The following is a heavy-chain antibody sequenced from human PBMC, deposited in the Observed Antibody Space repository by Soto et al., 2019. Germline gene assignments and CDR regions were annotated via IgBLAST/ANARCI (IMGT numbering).Heavy chain of an antibody. V-gene: IGHV1-18*04. CDR1: GYTFTSYG. Sequence: ASVKVSCKTSGYTFTSYGISWVRQAPGQGLEWMGWISGYNGNTNYAQKLQGRVTMTTDTSTSTAYMKLRSLRSDDTAVYYCEKCSASCYNGFDYWGQGTLVTVSS. D-gene: IGHD2-2*02. CDR2: ISGYNGNT. J-gene: IGHJ4*02. CDR3: EKCSASCYNGFDY.